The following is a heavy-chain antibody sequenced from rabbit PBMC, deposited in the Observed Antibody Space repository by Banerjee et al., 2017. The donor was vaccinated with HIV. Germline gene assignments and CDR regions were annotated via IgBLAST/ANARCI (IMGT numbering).Heavy chain of an antibody. CDR1: GFSFNSGYD. Sequence: QEQLMESGGGLVKPEGSLKLSCTASGFSFNSGYDMCWVRQAPGKGLEWIACVYAGSSGSTYSATWAKGRFTISKTSSTTVTLQMTSLTAADTATYFCARDTSSSFSSYGMDLWGPGTLVTVS. CDR3: ARDTSSSFSSYGMDL. V-gene: IGHV1S45*01. D-gene: IGHD1-1*01. J-gene: IGHJ6*01. CDR2: VYAGSSGST.